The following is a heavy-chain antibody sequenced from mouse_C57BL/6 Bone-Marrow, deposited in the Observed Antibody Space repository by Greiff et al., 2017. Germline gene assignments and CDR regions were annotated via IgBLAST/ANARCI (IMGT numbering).Heavy chain of an antibody. CDR1: GFNIKDDY. Sequence: VQLQQSGAELVRPGASVKLSCTASGFNIKDDYMHWVKQRPEQGLEWIGWIDPENGDTEYASKFQGKAPITADTSSNTASLQLSSLTSEDTAVYYCTTATLGAMDYWGQGTSVTVSS. V-gene: IGHV14-4*01. J-gene: IGHJ4*01. CDR2: IDPENGDT. CDR3: TTATLGAMDY. D-gene: IGHD4-1*01.